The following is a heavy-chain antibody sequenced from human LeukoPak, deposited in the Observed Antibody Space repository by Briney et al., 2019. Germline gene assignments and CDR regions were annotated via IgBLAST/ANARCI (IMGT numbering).Heavy chain of an antibody. CDR3: ARNELISSNYYYYGMDV. Sequence: SETLSLTCTVSGGSVSSGRYFWSWIRQPPGKGLEWMGYIHYTGSTNYNPSLKSRVTVSIDTSKNQFSLKLSSVTAADTAVYYCARNELISSNYYYYGMDVWGQGTTVTVSS. J-gene: IGHJ6*02. CDR1: GGSVSSGRYF. CDR2: IHYTGST. V-gene: IGHV4-61*01.